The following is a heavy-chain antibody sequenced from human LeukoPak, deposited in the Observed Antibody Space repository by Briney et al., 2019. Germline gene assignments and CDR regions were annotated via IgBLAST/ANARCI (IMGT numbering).Heavy chain of an antibody. D-gene: IGHD1-14*01. CDR2: IVGSGSTT. CDR3: ATPLTGLHY. J-gene: IGHJ4*02. Sequence: QTGGSLRLSCAASEFTFRSHVMSWVRQAPGKGLEWISAIVGSGSTTHYADSVKDRFTISRDNSKNTLYLQMNSLRADDTAIYYCATPLTGLHYWGQGTQVIVSS. V-gene: IGHV3-23*01. CDR1: EFTFRSHV.